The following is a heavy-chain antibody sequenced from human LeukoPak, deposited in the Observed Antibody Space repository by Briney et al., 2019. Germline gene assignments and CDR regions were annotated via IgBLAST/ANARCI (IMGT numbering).Heavy chain of an antibody. D-gene: IGHD3-10*01. CDR3: ARDLSYYGSGSYYFDY. J-gene: IGHJ4*02. Sequence: ASVKVSCKASGYTFTSYFMNWVRQAPGQGLEWMGWINPNSGGTNYAQKFQGRVTMTRDTSISTAYMELSRLRSDDTAVYYCARDLSYYGSGSYYFDYWGQGTLVTVSS. CDR2: INPNSGGT. CDR1: GYTFTSYF. V-gene: IGHV1-2*02.